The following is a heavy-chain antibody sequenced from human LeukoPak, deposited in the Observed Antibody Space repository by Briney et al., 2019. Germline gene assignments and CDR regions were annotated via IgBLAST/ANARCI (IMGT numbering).Heavy chain of an antibody. D-gene: IGHD3-22*01. Sequence: TGGSLRLSCAASGFTFDDYAMHWVRQAPGKGLEWVSGISWNSGSIGYADSVKGRFTISRDNAKNSLYLQMNSLRAEDTALYYCAKGTTMIHTTIDHWGQGTLVTVSS. V-gene: IGHV3-9*01. CDR3: AKGTTMIHTTIDH. CDR1: GFTFDDYA. J-gene: IGHJ4*02. CDR2: ISWNSGSI.